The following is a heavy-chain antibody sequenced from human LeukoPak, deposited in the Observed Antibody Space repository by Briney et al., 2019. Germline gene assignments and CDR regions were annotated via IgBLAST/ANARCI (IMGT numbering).Heavy chain of an antibody. Sequence: PGGSLRLSCAASGFTFSSYSMNWVRQAPGKGLEWVSSISSSSSYIYYADSVKGRFTISRDNAKNSLYLQMNSLRAEDTAVYYCARGVYGSGSPADYGMDVWGQGTTVTVSS. D-gene: IGHD3-10*01. CDR1: GFTFSSYS. V-gene: IGHV3-21*01. CDR2: ISSSSSYI. CDR3: ARGVYGSGSPADYGMDV. J-gene: IGHJ6*02.